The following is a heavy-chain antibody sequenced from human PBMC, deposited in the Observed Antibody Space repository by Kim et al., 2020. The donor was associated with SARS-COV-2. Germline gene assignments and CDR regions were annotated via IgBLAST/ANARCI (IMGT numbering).Heavy chain of an antibody. CDR1: GGTFSSYA. CDR3: ARLRGYAAHFDY. V-gene: IGHV1-69*13. CDR2: IIPIFGTA. J-gene: IGHJ4*02. D-gene: IGHD2-8*01. Sequence: SVKVSCKASGGTFSSYAISWVRQAPGQGLEWMGGIIPIFGTANYAQKFQGRVTITADESTSTAYMELSSLRSEDTAVCYCARLRGYAAHFDYWGQGTLVTVSS.